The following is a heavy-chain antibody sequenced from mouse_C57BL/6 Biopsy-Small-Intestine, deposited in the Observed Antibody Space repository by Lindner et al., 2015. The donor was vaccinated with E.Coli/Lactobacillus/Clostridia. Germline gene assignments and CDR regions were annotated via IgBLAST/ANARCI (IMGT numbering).Heavy chain of an antibody. D-gene: IGHD2-1*01. CDR3: ARGDGNYVGY. J-gene: IGHJ2*01. Sequence: VQLQESGGGLVKPGGSLKLSCAASGFTFSDYGMHWVRQAPEKGLERVAYISSGSSTIYYADTVKGRFTISRDNAKNTLFLQMTSLRSEDTAMYYCARGDGNYVGYWGQGTTLTVSS. CDR1: GFTFSDYG. CDR2: ISSGSSTI. V-gene: IGHV5-17*01.